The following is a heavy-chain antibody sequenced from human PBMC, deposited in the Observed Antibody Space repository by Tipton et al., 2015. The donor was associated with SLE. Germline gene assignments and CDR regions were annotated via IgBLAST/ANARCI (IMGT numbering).Heavy chain of an antibody. J-gene: IGHJ3*02. CDR1: GESLSDYY. CDR2: INHSGSA. CDR3: ARHRVKLGIDSFEI. D-gene: IGHD2-21*01. V-gene: IGHV4-34*01. Sequence: TLSLTCAIYGESLSDYYWTWIRQSPGKGLEGIGQINHSGSANYHPSLKSRVTMSVDTSKNQFFLKLNSVTAADTAVYYCARHRVKLGIDSFEIWGQGTAVTVSS.